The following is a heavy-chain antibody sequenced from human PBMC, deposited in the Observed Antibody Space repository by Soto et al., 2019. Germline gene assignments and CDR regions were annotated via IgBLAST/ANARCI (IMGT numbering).Heavy chain of an antibody. CDR1: GGTFSSYA. CDR2: IIPIFGTA. J-gene: IGHJ4*02. V-gene: IGHV1-69*13. D-gene: IGHD3-22*01. Sequence: SVKVSCKASGGTFSSYAISWVRQAPGQGLEWMGGIIPIFGTANYAQKFQGRVTITADESTSTAYMELSSLRSEDTAVYYCARSYYDSSGYYPGFDDWGQGTLVTVSS. CDR3: ARSYYDSSGYYPGFDD.